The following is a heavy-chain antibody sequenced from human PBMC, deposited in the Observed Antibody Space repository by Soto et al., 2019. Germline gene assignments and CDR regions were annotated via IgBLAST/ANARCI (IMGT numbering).Heavy chain of an antibody. J-gene: IGHJ6*02. CDR3: ARDQWESDYYYYGMDV. Sequence: GGSLRLSCAASGFTVSSNYMSWVRQAPGKGLEWVSVIYSGGSTYYADSVKGRFTISRDNSKNTLYPQMNSLRAEDTAVYYCARDQWESDYYYYGMDVWGQGTTVTVSS. D-gene: IGHD1-26*01. CDR2: IYSGGST. CDR1: GFTVSSNY. V-gene: IGHV3-53*01.